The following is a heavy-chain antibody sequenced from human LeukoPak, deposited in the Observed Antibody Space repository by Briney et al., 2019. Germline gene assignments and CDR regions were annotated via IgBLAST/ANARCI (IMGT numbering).Heavy chain of an antibody. Sequence: GASVKVSCEASGYTFTSYDINWVRQATGQGLEWMGWMNPNSGNTGYAQKFQDRVTMTRNTSISTAYMELSSLRSEDTAVYYCATWRGWEFRFDPWGQGTLVTVSS. J-gene: IGHJ5*02. D-gene: IGHD1-1*01. CDR2: MNPNSGNT. CDR3: ATWRGWEFRFDP. V-gene: IGHV1-8*01. CDR1: GYTFTSYD.